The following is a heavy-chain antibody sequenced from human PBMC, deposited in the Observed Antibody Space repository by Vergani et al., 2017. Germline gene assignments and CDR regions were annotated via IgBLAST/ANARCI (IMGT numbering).Heavy chain of an antibody. D-gene: IGHD6-19*01. CDR1: GGSISSHY. CDR2: IYYSGST. Sequence: QVQLQESGPGLVKPSETLSLTCTVSGGSISSHYWSWIRQPPGKGLERIGYIYYSGSTNYNPSLKSRVTISVDTSKNQFSLKLSSVTAADTAVYYCARSSIAVADIMRLGRPPPSTFDYWGQGTLVTVSS. J-gene: IGHJ4*02. V-gene: IGHV4-59*11. CDR3: ARSSIAVADIMRLGRPPPSTFDY.